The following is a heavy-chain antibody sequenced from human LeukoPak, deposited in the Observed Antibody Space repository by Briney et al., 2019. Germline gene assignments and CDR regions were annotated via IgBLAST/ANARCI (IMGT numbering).Heavy chain of an antibody. CDR3: ARRARRDGYNLLFDS. Sequence: PSETLSLTCAVYGGSFSGYYWSWIRQPPGKGLEWIGEINHSGSTNYNPSLKSRVTISVDTSKNQFSLKLSSVTAADTAVYYCARRARRDGYNLLFDSWGQGTLVTVSS. V-gene: IGHV4-34*01. CDR2: INHSGST. CDR1: GGSFSGYY. D-gene: IGHD5-12*01. J-gene: IGHJ4*02.